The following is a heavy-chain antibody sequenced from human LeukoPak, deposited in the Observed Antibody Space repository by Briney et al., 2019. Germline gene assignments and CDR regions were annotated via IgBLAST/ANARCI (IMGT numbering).Heavy chain of an antibody. CDR3: ARLTKAIRSRGWFDP. CDR1: GGSFSGYY. D-gene: IGHD3-3*01. V-gene: IGHV4-34*01. Sequence: SETLSLTCAVYGGSFSGYYWSWIRQPPGKGLEWIGEINHSGSTNYNPSLKSRVTISVDTSKNQFSLKLSSVTAADTAVYYCARLTKAIRSRGWFDPWGQGTLVTVSS. CDR2: INHSGST. J-gene: IGHJ5*02.